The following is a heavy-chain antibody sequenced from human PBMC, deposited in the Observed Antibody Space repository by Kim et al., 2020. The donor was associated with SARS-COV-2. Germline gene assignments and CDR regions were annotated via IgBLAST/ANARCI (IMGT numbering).Heavy chain of an antibody. D-gene: IGHD7-27*01. CDR2: SYNGNT. Sequence: ASVKVSCKASGYTFTSYGISWVRQAPGQGLEWMGWSYNGNTNYAQKLQGRVTMTTDTSTSTAYMELRSLRSDDTTVYYCARELTGGNWYFDLWGRGTLVTVSS. CDR1: GYTFTSYG. V-gene: IGHV1-18*01. J-gene: IGHJ2*01. CDR3: ARELTGGNWYFDL.